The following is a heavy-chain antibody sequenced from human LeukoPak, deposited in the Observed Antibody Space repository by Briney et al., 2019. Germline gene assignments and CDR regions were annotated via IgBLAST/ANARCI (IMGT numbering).Heavy chain of an antibody. CDR1: GFTFSDSA. J-gene: IGHJ4*02. V-gene: IGHV3-73*01. CDR3: TREYSSGWPFDY. D-gene: IGHD6-19*01. Sequence: QAGGSLRLSCAASGFTFSDSAIRWVRRASGKGLEWVGRIRSKADYYATSSAASVRGRFTVSRDDSENMAYLQMSSLKIDDTAVYYCTREYSSGWPFDYWGQGTLVTVSS. CDR2: IRSKADYYAT.